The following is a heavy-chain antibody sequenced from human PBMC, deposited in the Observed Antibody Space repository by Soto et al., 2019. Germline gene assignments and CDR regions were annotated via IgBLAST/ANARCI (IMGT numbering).Heavy chain of an antibody. V-gene: IGHV1-69*13. J-gene: IGHJ4*02. CDR3: ARDSREMATIHDY. CDR2: IIPIFGTA. D-gene: IGHD5-12*01. Sequence: SVKVSCKASGGTFSSYAISWVRQAPGQGLEWMGGIIPIFGTANYAQKFQGRVTITADESTSTAYMELSSLRSEDTAVYYCARDSREMATIHDYWGQGTLVTVSS. CDR1: GGTFSSYA.